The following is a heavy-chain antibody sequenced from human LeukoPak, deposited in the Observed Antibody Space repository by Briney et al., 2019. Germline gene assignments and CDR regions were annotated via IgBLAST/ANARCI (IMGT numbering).Heavy chain of an antibody. CDR3: ARSSCSGGSCYSGTDY. J-gene: IGHJ4*02. CDR2: IIPIFGTA. D-gene: IGHD2-15*01. Sequence: SVKVSCKASGGTFSSYAISWVRQAPGQGLEWMGGIIPIFGTANYAQKFQGRVTITADKSTSTAYMELSSLRSEDTAVYYCARSSCSGGSCYSGTDYWGQGTLVTVSS. V-gene: IGHV1-69*06. CDR1: GGTFSSYA.